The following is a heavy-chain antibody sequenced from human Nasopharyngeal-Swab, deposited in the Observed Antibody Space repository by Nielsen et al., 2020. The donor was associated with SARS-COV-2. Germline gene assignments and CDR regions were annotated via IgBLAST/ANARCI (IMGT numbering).Heavy chain of an antibody. CDR3: ARNYYENSGYYPDAFDI. D-gene: IGHD3-22*01. CDR1: VFTFSSYR. Sequence: GESLKISCAASVFTFSSYRMNWVRQAPGKGLEWVSVIGSSGSLTYNADSVKGRFTISRDNDKNSLYLQMNSLRVEDTAVYYCARNYYENSGYYPDAFDIWGHGTKVTVSS. J-gene: IGHJ3*02. V-gene: IGHV3-21*01. CDR2: IGSSGSLT.